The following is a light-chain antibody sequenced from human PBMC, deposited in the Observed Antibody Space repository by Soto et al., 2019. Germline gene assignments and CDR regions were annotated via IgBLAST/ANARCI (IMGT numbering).Light chain of an antibody. J-gene: IGLJ2*01. CDR1: KSDIGAYVF. CDR3: SAFTTDSTVI. CDR2: EIS. V-gene: IGLV2-14*01. Sequence: QSALTQPASVSGSPGQSITISCTGTKSDIGAYVFVSWHQQHPGKAPKLIIYEISKRPSGVSDRFSGSKSGYTASLTISGLQPEDECHYYCSAFTTDSTVIFGGGTKVTVL.